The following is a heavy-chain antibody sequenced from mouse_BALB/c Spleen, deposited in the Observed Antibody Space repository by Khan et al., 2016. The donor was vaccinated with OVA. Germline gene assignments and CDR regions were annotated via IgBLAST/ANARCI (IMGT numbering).Heavy chain of an antibody. CDR3: ASRLSGSFAY. D-gene: IGHD1-3*01. J-gene: IGHJ3*01. CDR2: INSDGCYT. V-gene: IGHV5-6*01. Sequence: EVQLVESGGDLVRPGGSLKLSCEASGFTFSAYGMSWVSQSPDKRLEWVATINSDGCYTYYTDSFKGRFIFSRDNAKNTLYLQMRSLTSEDTAMYYCASRLSGSFAYWGQGTLVTVSA. CDR1: GFTFSAYG.